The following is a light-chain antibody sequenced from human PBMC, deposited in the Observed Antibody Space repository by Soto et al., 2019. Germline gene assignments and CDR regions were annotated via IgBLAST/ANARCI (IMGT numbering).Light chain of an antibody. CDR1: QSINAW. CDR3: QQYHRYST. CDR2: DVS. V-gene: IGKV1-5*01. J-gene: IGKJ1*01. Sequence: ILMTQSPSSLSAFVGDRVTITCRASQSINAWLAWYQQKPGKAPKLLIYDVSTLDSGVPSRFSGSASGTEFTLTISSLESDDFATYYCQQYHRYSTFGQGTKVDIK.